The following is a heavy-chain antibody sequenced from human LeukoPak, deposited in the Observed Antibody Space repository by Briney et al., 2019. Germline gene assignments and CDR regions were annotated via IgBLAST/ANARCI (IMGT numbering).Heavy chain of an antibody. J-gene: IGHJ3*02. CDR2: IIPIFGTA. Sequence: SVKVSCKASGGTFSCYAISWVRQAPGQGLEWMGGIIPIFGTANYAQKFQGRVTITADKSTSTAYMELSSLRSEDTAVYYCAAGLKYSSSWTREVAAFDIWGQGTMVTVS. D-gene: IGHD6-13*01. V-gene: IGHV1-69*06. CDR1: GGTFSCYA. CDR3: AAGLKYSSSWTREVAAFDI.